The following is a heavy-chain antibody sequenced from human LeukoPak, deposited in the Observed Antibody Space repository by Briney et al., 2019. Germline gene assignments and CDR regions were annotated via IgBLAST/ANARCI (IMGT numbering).Heavy chain of an antibody. J-gene: IGHJ5*02. D-gene: IGHD3-9*01. V-gene: IGHV3-30-3*01. CDR3: ARTMLRYFDWLATFDP. CDR2: ISYDGSNK. CDR1: GFTFSSYA. Sequence: PGGSLRLSCAASGFTFSSYAMHWVRQAPGKGLEWVAVISYDGSNKYYADSVKGRFTISRDNSKNTLYLQMNSLRAEDTAVYYCARTMLRYFDWLATFDPWGQGTLVTVSS.